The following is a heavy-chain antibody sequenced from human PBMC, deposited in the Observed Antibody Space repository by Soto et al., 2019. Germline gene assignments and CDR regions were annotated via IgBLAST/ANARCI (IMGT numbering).Heavy chain of an antibody. Sequence: SETLSLTCAVYGGSFSGYYWSWIRQPPGKGLEWIGSIYHSGSTYYNPSLKSRVTISVDTSKNQFSLKLSSVTAADTAVYYCARDPVGYCSGGSCYSGGYFDYWGQGTLVTVSS. CDR2: IYHSGST. V-gene: IGHV4-34*01. D-gene: IGHD2-15*01. CDR3: ARDPVGYCSGGSCYSGGYFDY. CDR1: GGSFSGYY. J-gene: IGHJ4*02.